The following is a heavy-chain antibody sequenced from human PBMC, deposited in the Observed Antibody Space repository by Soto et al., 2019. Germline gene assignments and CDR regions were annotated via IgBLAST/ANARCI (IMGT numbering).Heavy chain of an antibody. D-gene: IGHD3-22*01. CDR2: INHSGST. J-gene: IGHJ5*02. CDR3: ARGRHFTMIVVVTTGDNWFDP. Sequence: PSETLSLTCAVYGGSFSGYYWSWIRQPPGKGLEWIGEINHSGSTNYNPSLKSRVTISVDTSKNQFSLKPSSVTAADTAVYYCARGRHFTMIVVVTTGDNWFDPWGQGTLVTVSS. CDR1: GGSFSGYY. V-gene: IGHV4-34*01.